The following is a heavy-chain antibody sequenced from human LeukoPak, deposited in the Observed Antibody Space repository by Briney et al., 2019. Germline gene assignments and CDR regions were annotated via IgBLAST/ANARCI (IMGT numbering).Heavy chain of an antibody. J-gene: IGHJ6*02. CDR3: ARAHPTSYDFWSGSHLYGMDV. D-gene: IGHD3-3*01. CDR2: INHSGST. V-gene: IGHV4-34*01. Sequence: SETLSLTCAVYGGSFSGYYWNWIRQPPGKGLEWIGEINHSGSTNYNPSLKSRVTISVDTSKNQFSLKLSSVTAADTAVYYCARAHPTSYDFWSGSHLYGMDVWGQGTTVTVSS. CDR1: GGSFSGYY.